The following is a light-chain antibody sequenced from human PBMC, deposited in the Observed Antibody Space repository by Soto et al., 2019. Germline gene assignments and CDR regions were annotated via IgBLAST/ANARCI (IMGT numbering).Light chain of an antibody. CDR2: DAS. CDR1: QSISSW. V-gene: IGKV1-5*01. Sequence: DIQTTQSPSTLSASVGDRVTITCRASQSISSWLAWYQQKPGKAPKVLIYDASRLETGVPSRFSGSGSGTHFSLAISSLQPEDIATYYCQQYDSLPITFGQGTRLEI. J-gene: IGKJ5*01. CDR3: QQYDSLPIT.